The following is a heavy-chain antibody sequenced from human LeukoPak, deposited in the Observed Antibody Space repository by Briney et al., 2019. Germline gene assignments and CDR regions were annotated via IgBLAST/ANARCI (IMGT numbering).Heavy chain of an antibody. CDR2: ISSSSTYI. D-gene: IGHD3-16*01. Sequence: GGSLRLSCAASGFTFSSYSMNWVRQAPGKGLEWVSAISSSSTYIYYADSVKGRFTISRDNAKNSLYLQMNSLRAEDTATYYCARGFYVYVWGELDYWGQGTLVTVSS. CDR1: GFTFSSYS. CDR3: ARGFYVYVWGELDY. V-gene: IGHV3-21*01. J-gene: IGHJ4*02.